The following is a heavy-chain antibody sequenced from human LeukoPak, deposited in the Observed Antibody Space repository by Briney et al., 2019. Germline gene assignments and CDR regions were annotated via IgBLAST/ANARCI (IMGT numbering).Heavy chain of an antibody. D-gene: IGHD1-14*01. CDR1: GFTFSSYA. CDR2: ISYDGSNK. V-gene: IGHV3-30-3*01. Sequence: GGSLRLSCAASGFTFSSYAMHWVRQAPGKGLEWVAVISYDGSNKYYADSVKGRFTISRDNSKNTQYLQMNSLRAEDTAVYYCARDPEGFDYWGQGTLVTVSS. CDR3: ARDPEGFDY. J-gene: IGHJ4*02.